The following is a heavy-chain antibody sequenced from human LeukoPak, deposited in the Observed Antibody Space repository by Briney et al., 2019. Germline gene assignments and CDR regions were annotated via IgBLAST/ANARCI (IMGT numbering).Heavy chain of an antibody. CDR2: IYFVVVVV. D-gene: IGHD3-3*02. J-gene: IGHJ4*02. CDR3: ARQALTASDS. CDR1: GYSFTSYW. Sequence: GESGKISCKGSGYSFTSYWIAWGRQMPGKGLRWMGVIYFVVVVVRYNTSFQGQVTLSVDKSISTAYLQWSSLRASDTAIYYCARQALTASDSWGQGTLAT. V-gene: IGHV5-51*01.